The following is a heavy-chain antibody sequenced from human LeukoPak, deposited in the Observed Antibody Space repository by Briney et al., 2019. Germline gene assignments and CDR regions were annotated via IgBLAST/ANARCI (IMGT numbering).Heavy chain of an antibody. V-gene: IGHV4-59*08. Sequence: SETLSLTCTVSGGSISSYYWSWIRQPPGKGLEWIGYIYYSGSTNYNPSLKSRVTISVDTSKNQFSLKLSSVTAADTAVYYCARHLGYSGYDYGYWGQGTLVTVSS. D-gene: IGHD5-12*01. CDR2: IYYSGST. CDR3: ARHLGYSGYDYGY. J-gene: IGHJ4*02. CDR1: GGSISSYY.